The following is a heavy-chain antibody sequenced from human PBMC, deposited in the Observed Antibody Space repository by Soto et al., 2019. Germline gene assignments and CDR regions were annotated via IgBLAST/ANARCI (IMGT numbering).Heavy chain of an antibody. Sequence: LRLSCEGSGFTFSSYSMSWVRQSPGKGLQWVAYISSSGSTTYYGDSVKGRFSISRDNTKDSVFLQMNRLRDEDTSVYFCARAVAATVYDYWCQGALATIFS. CDR3: ARAVAATVYDY. D-gene: IGHD6-19*01. CDR1: GFTFSSYS. J-gene: IGHJ4*02. CDR2: ISSSGSTT. V-gene: IGHV3-48*02.